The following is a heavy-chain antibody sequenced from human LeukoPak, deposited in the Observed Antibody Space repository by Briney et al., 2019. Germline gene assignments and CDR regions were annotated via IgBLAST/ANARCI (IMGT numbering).Heavy chain of an antibody. V-gene: IGHV3-30*18. CDR3: AKDEGLTMYYFDY. CDR1: GFTFSTSG. CDR2: ISYDGSNK. J-gene: IGHJ4*02. Sequence: GGSLRLSCAASGFTFSTSGIHWVRQAPGKGLEWVAVISYDGSNKYYADSVKGRFTISRDNSKNTLYLQMNSLRAEDTAVYYCAKDEGLTMYYFDYWGQGTLVTVSS. D-gene: IGHD4/OR15-4a*01.